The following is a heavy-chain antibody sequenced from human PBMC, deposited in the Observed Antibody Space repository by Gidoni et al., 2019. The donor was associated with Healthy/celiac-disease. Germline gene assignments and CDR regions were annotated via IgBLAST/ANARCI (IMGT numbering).Heavy chain of an antibody. CDR2: IYTSGST. CDR1: GGSISSGSYY. V-gene: IGHV4-61*02. CDR3: ARTLTTSFYGMDV. D-gene: IGHD3-22*01. Sequence: QVQLQESGPGLVKPSQTLSLTCTVPGGSISSGSYYWSWIRQPAGKGLEWIARIYTSGSTNYNPSLKSRVTISVDTSKNQFSLKLSSVTAADTAVYYCARTLTTSFYGMDVWGQGTTVTVSS. J-gene: IGHJ6*02.